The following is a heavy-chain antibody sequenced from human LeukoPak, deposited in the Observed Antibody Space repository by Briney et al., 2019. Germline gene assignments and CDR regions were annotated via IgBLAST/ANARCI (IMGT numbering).Heavy chain of an antibody. Sequence: SETLSLTCTVSCGSVSSYYWSWMRQPPGKGLEWIGYGYYSGSTNKNPSLKSRVTISVDTSKNQFSLKLSSVTAADTAAYYCARSSRDGYVDAFDIWGQGTMVTVSS. V-gene: IGHV4-59*08. D-gene: IGHD5-24*01. J-gene: IGHJ3*02. CDR3: ARSSRDGYVDAFDI. CDR1: CGSVSSYY. CDR2: GYYSGST.